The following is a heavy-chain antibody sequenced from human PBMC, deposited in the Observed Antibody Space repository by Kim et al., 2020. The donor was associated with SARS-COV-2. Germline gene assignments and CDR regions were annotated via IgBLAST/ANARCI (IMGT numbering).Heavy chain of an antibody. CDR1: GGSISSYY. Sequence: SETLSLTCTVSGGSISSYYWSWIRQPPGKGLEWIGYIYYSGSTNYNPSLKSRVTISVDTSKNQFSLKLSSVTAADTAVYYCARRLNPDGGEYAFDIWGQG. D-gene: IGHD3-16*01. CDR2: IYYSGST. J-gene: IGHJ3*02. V-gene: IGHV4-59*08. CDR3: ARRLNPDGGEYAFDI.